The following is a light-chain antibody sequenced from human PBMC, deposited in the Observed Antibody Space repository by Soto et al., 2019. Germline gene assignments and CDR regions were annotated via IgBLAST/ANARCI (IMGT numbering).Light chain of an antibody. CDR2: DVN. J-gene: IGLJ1*01. CDR3: ESYAGSNTHV. Sequence: ALTQPPSASGSPGQSVTISCTGTSSDVGRYNFVSWYQHHPGKAPKLLIYDVNKRPSGVPDRFSGSKSGNTASLTVSGLQAEDEADYYCESYAGSNTHVFGNGTKVTVL. CDR1: SSDVGRYNF. V-gene: IGLV2-8*01.